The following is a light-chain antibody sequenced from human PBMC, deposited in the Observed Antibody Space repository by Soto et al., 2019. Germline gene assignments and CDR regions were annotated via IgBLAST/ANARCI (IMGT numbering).Light chain of an antibody. V-gene: IGKV3-20*01. Sequence: EIGVTRCPLTVCLAALERASLSCRASQSVSSSYLAWYQQKPGQAPRLLIYGASSRATGIPDRFSGGGSGTDFSLTISRLDPEDFAVYYCQQYSSSPITFGQGTRLEIK. CDR2: GAS. CDR3: QQYSSSPIT. J-gene: IGKJ5*01. CDR1: QSVSSSY.